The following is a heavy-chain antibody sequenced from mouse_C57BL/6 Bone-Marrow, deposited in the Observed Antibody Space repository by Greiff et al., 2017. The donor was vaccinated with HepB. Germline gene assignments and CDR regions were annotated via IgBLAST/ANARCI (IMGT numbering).Heavy chain of an antibody. V-gene: IGHV5-17*01. CDR3: ARRRDWYFDV. CDR1: GFTFSDYG. CDR2: ISSGSSTI. J-gene: IGHJ1*03. Sequence: EVHLVESGGGLVKPGGSLKLSCAASGFTFSDYGMHWVRQAPEKGLEWVAYISSGSSTIYYADTVKGRFTISRDNAKNTLFLQMTSLRSEDTAMYYCARRRDWYFDVWGTGTTVTVSS.